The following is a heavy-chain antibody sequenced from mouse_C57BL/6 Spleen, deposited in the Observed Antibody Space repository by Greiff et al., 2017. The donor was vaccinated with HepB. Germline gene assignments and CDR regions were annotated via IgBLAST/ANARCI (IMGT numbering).Heavy chain of an antibody. D-gene: IGHD3-2*02. J-gene: IGHJ3*01. Sequence: EVKLQESGGGLVKPGGSLKLSCAASGFTFSSYAMSWVRQTPEKRLEWVATISDGGSYTYYPDNVKGRFTISRDNAKNNLYLQMRHLTSEDTAMYYCAREETAQATWFAYWGQGTLVTVSA. CDR2: ISDGGSYT. CDR1: GFTFSSYA. V-gene: IGHV5-4*01. CDR3: AREETAQATWFAY.